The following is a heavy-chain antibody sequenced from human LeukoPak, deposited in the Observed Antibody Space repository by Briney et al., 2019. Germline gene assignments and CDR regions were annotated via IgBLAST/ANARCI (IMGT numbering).Heavy chain of an antibody. CDR2: ISYDGGDK. Sequence: PGGSLRLSCVASGFTFRTYAMHWVRQAPGKGLEWVAVISYDGGDKYHADSVKGRFTSSRDNSKNTLYLQMNSLRAGDTAVYYCARVKRDCSGGSCYSYDYWGQGTLVTVSS. CDR1: GFTFRTYA. V-gene: IGHV3-30*07. J-gene: IGHJ4*02. D-gene: IGHD2-15*01. CDR3: ARVKRDCSGGSCYSYDY.